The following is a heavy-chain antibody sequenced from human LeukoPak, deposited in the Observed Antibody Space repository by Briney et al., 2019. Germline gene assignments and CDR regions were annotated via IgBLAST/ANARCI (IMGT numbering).Heavy chain of an antibody. J-gene: IGHJ4*02. V-gene: IGHV4-38-2*02. Sequence: SETLSLTCTVSGYSISSGYYWGWIRQPPGKGLGWIGSIYHSGRTFYNPSLKSRVTISVDTSKNQFSLKLSSVTAADTAVYYCARYNIVGTRRYFDYWGQGTLVTVSS. D-gene: IGHD1-26*01. CDR1: GYSISSGYY. CDR2: IYHSGRT. CDR3: ARYNIVGTRRYFDY.